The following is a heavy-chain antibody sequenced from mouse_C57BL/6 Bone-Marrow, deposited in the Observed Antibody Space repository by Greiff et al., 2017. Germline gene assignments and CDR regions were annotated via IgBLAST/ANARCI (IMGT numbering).Heavy chain of an antibody. CDR2: IDPENGDT. Sequence: EVMLVESGAELVRPGASVKLSCTASGFNIKDDYMHWVKQRPEQGLEWIGWIDPENGDTEYASKFQGKATITADTSSNTAYLQLSSLTSEDTAVYYCTTLLITTLDYWGQGTSVTVSS. D-gene: IGHD1-1*01. V-gene: IGHV14-4*01. CDR3: TTLLITTLDY. J-gene: IGHJ4*01. CDR1: GFNIKDDY.